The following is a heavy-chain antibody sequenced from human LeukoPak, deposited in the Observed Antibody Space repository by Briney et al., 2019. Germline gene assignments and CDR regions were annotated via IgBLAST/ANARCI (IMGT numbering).Heavy chain of an antibody. CDR2: ITGSGDTI. J-gene: IGHJ4*02. CDR1: GFTFSSYE. V-gene: IGHV3-48*03. CDR3: ARRFDH. Sequence: GGSLRLSCAASGFTFSSYEMNWVRQAPGKGLEGVSYITGSGDTIYYADSVKGRFTISRAPAKNSLYLQMNSLRAEDTAVYYCARRFDHWGQGTLVTVSS.